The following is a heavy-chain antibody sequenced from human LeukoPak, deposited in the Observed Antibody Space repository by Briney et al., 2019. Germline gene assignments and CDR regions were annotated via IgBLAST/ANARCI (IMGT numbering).Heavy chain of an antibody. CDR2: IGTSSNSI. CDR3: ASGTVGNYALDY. V-gene: IGHV3-21*01. J-gene: IGHJ4*02. D-gene: IGHD1-7*01. Sequence: SGGSLTLSCAASGLTFSRYNMNWVRQAPGKGLEWVSSIGTSSNSIYYTDSVKGRFTISRDNAKNSLYLQVDSLRVEDTAVYFCASGTVGNYALDYWGQGTLATVSS. CDR1: GLTFSRYN.